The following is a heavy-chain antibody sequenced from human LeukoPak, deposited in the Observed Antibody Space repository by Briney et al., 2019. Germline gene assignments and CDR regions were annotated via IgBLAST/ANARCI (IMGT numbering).Heavy chain of an antibody. CDR1: GFTFSSYS. Sequence: ESGGPLRLSCAASGFTFSSYSMNWVRQAPGKGLEWVSYISSSSSTIYYADSVKGRFTISRDNAKNSLYLQMNSLRAEDTAVYYCARDQIGYGDYGPGGFDYWGQGTLVTVSS. J-gene: IGHJ4*02. CDR2: ISSSSSTI. CDR3: ARDQIGYGDYGPGGFDY. V-gene: IGHV3-48*04. D-gene: IGHD4-17*01.